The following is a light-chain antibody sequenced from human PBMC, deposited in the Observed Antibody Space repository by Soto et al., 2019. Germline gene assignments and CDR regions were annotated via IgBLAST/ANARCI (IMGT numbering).Light chain of an antibody. V-gene: IGKV1-5*03. J-gene: IGKJ1*01. Sequence: EIAITGCHSTLAGSVRDGVDSTFRASQTIRSWLAWYQQNPGKAPKLLIYKASTLKSGVPSRFSGSGSGTEFTLTISSLQPDDFATDYCQQYSVYWTFGQGTKVDI. CDR2: KAS. CDR1: QTIRSW. CDR3: QQYSVYWT.